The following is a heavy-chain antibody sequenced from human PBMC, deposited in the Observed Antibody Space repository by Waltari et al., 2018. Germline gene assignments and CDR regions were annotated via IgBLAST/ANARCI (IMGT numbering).Heavy chain of an antibody. V-gene: IGHV3-9*01. CDR1: GFTFDDYA. Sequence: EVQLVESGGGLVQHGRSLRLSCAASGFTFDDYAMHWVRQAPGKGLEWVSGISWNSGSIGYADSVKGRFTISRDNAKNSLYLQMNSLRAEDTALYYCAKDIGYYDSSGYAFDYWGQGTLVTVSS. J-gene: IGHJ4*02. CDR3: AKDIGYYDSSGYAFDY. D-gene: IGHD3-22*01. CDR2: ISWNSGSI.